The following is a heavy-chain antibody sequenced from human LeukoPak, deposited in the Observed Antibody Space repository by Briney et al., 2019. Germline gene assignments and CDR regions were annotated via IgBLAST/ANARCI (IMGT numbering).Heavy chain of an antibody. Sequence: ASVKVSCKTSGYSFNSHHVHWVRQAPGQGLEWMGINFFHDGSTSNTQKFQGRATMTRDTSTSTVYMELSSLRAEDTAVYYCAKDSLQYYYDTSGYYGNWYDPWGQGTLVTVSS. CDR3: AKDSLQYYYDTSGYYGNWYDP. D-gene: IGHD3-22*01. CDR1: GYSFNSHH. V-gene: IGHV1-46*02. J-gene: IGHJ5*02. CDR2: NFFHDGST.